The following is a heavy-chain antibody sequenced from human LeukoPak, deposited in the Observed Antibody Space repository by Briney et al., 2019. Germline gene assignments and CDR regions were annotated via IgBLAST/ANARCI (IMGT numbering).Heavy chain of an antibody. CDR3: ARTSGSPYNWFDP. D-gene: IGHD1-26*01. CDR1: GGSISTSNYY. V-gene: IGHV4-61*05. Sequence: SETLSLTCTVSGGSISTSNYYWGWIHQPPGNGLEWIGYIYYSGSTNYNPSLKSRVTISVDTSKNQFSLKLSSVTAADTAVYYCARTSGSPYNWFDPWGQGTLVTVSS. CDR2: IYYSGST. J-gene: IGHJ5*02.